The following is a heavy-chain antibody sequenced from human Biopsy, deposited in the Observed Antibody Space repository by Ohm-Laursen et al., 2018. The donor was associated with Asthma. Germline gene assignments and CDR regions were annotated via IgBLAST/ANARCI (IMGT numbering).Heavy chain of an antibody. Sequence: SVKVSCNASAYTFIGYHLHWVRQAPGEGLEWMGRINPNGGATIYAQKFQGRVTMTRDTSISTAYMELSRLTSDDTAVYYCARVQKSPGDRWFDPWGQSTLVTVSS. CDR2: INPNGGAT. V-gene: IGHV1-2*06. J-gene: IGHJ5*02. CDR3: ARVQKSPGDRWFDP. CDR1: AYTFIGYH. D-gene: IGHD7-27*01.